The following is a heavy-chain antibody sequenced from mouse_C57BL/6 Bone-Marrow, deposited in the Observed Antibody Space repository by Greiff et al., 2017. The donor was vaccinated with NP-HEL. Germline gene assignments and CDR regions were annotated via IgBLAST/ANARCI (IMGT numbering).Heavy chain of an antibody. CDR1: GYTFTSYG. CDR3: ARGDYYGSSWSWFAC. Sequence: VQLQQSGAELARPGASVKLSCKASGYTFTSYGISWVKQRTGQGLEWIGEIYPRSGNTYYNEKFKGKATLTADKSSSTAYMELRSLTSEDSAVYFCARGDYYGSSWSWFACWGQGTLVTVSA. CDR2: IYPRSGNT. D-gene: IGHD1-1*01. J-gene: IGHJ3*01. V-gene: IGHV1-81*01.